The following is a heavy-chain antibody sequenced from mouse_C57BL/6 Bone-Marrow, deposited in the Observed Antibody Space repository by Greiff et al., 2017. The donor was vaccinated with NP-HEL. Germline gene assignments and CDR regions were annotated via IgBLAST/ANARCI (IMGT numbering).Heavy chain of an antibody. D-gene: IGHD2-3*01. J-gene: IGHJ3*01. V-gene: IGHV1-42*01. Sequence: VQLQQSGPELVKPGASVKISCKASGYSFTGYYMNWVKQSPEKSLEWIGKINPSTGGTTYNQKFKAKATLTVDKSSSTAYMQLKSLTSEDSAVYYCAKDGYPWFAYWGQGTLVTVSA. CDR3: AKDGYPWFAY. CDR2: INPSTGGT. CDR1: GYSFTGYY.